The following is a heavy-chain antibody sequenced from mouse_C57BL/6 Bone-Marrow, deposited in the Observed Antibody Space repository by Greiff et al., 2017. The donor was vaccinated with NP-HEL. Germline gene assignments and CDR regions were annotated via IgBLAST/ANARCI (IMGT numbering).Heavy chain of an antibody. V-gene: IGHV1-64*01. J-gene: IGHJ3*01. D-gene: IGHD2-2*01. Sequence: QVQLQQPGAELVMPGASVKLSCKASGYTFTSYWMHWVKQRPGQGLEWIGMIHPNSGSTNYNEKFKSKATLTVDKSSSTAYMQLSSLTSEDSAVYYCARPSMVTPFAYWGQGTLVTVSA. CDR3: ARPSMVTPFAY. CDR2: IHPNSGST. CDR1: GYTFTSYW.